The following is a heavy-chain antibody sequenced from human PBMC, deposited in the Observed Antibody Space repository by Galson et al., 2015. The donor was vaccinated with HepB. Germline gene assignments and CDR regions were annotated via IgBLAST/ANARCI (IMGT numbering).Heavy chain of an antibody. V-gene: IGHV3-7*03. CDR2: IKQDGSEK. Sequence: LRLSCAASGFTFSSYWMSWVRQAPGKGLEWVANIKQDGSEKYYVDSVKGRFTISRDNAKNSLYLQMNSLRAEDTAVYYCARDDRAAAGGPLTWGQGTLVTVSS. J-gene: IGHJ1*01. CDR1: GFTFSSYW. D-gene: IGHD6-13*01. CDR3: ARDDRAAAGGPLT.